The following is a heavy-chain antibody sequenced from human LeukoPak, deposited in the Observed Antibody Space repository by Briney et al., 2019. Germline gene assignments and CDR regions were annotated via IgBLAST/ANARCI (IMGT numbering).Heavy chain of an antibody. D-gene: IGHD6-6*01. CDR1: GFTFSSYS. V-gene: IGHV3-48*04. CDR2: IGSGSYTI. CDR3: ARLSSSSGLGVDY. Sequence: GGSLRLSCAASGFTFSSYSMNWVRQAPGKGLEWVSYIGSGSYTIYYADSVKGRFTISRVNANNSLYLQMNSLRAEDTAVYYCARLSSSSGLGVDYWGQGTLVTVSS. J-gene: IGHJ4*02.